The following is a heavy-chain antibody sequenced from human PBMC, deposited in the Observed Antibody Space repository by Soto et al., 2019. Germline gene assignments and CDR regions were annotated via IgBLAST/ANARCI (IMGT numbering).Heavy chain of an antibody. CDR2: MNPNSGNT. V-gene: IGHV1-8*01. CDR1: GYTFTSYD. CDR3: ARGRHYYGSGSSNWFDP. Sequence: GASVKVSCTASGYTFTSYDINWVRQATGQGLEWMGWMNPNSGNTGYAQKFQGRVTMTRNTSISTAYMELSSLRSEDTAVYYCARGRHYYGSGSSNWFDPWGQGTLVTVSS. D-gene: IGHD3-10*01. J-gene: IGHJ5*02.